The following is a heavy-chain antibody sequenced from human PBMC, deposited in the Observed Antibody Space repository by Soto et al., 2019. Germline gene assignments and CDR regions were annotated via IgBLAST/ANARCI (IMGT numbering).Heavy chain of an antibody. CDR1: GFNFKNAW. CDR3: TTGDDTVAWYGIYY. D-gene: IGHD6-13*01. V-gene: IGHV3-15*07. Sequence: EVQLVESGGGLVKPGGSLRLYCAGSGFNFKNAWMNWVRQAPGKGLEWVGRINSNSDGGTTDYAAPVKGRFNISRDDSGNMLFLLMNSLKTEDTAVYYCTTGDDTVAWYGIYYWGQGTLVTVSS. J-gene: IGHJ4*02. CDR2: INSNSDGGTT.